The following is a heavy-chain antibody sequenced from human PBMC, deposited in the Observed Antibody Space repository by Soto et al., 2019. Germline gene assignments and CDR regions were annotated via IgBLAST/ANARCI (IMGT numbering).Heavy chain of an antibody. Sequence: QITLNESGPALVKPTQTLTLTCTFSGFSLNTRDVGVGWIRQPPGKALEWLGVVYWDDDKTYSPSLKSRLTITNDTPKNQGVLRMTNMDPGDTATYYCAHCRGRVASFWGQGTRVTVSS. V-gene: IGHV2-5*02. CDR3: AHCRGRVASF. CDR1: GFSLNTRDVG. CDR2: VYWDDDK. D-gene: IGHD2-2*01. J-gene: IGHJ4*02.